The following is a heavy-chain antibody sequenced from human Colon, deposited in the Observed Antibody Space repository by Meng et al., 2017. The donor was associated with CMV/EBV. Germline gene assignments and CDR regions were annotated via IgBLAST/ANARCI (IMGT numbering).Heavy chain of an antibody. V-gene: IGHV1-18*01. CDR3: ARDGAGIVGTTFAY. D-gene: IGHD1-26*01. J-gene: IGHJ4*02. Sequence: ASGYIFTHYGINWVRQAPGQGLEWMGWISPYTADTHYSQNFQGRVTVTTDTSTSTVYMDLRNLTSDDTAFYYCARDGAGIVGTTFAYWGQGTLVTVSS. CDR1: GYIFTHYG. CDR2: ISPYTADT.